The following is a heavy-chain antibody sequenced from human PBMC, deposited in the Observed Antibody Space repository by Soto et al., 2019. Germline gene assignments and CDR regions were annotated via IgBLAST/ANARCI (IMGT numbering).Heavy chain of an antibody. V-gene: IGHV3-64*01. CDR1: GFTFSSYA. CDR3: ARGNHDYGDYGTHDY. Sequence: EVQLVESGGGLVQPGGSLRLSCAASGFTFSSYAMHWVRQAPGKGLEYVSAISSNGGSTYYANSVKGRFTISRDNSRXTLYLQMGSLRAEDMAVYYCARGNHDYGDYGTHDYWGQGTLVTVSS. J-gene: IGHJ4*02. CDR2: ISSNGGST. D-gene: IGHD4-17*01.